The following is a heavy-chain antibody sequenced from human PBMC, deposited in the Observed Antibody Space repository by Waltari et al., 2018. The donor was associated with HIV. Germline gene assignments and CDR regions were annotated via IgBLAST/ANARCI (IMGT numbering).Heavy chain of an antibody. Sequence: EVQLVETGGGLIQPGGSLRLSCAASGLTVSSNFMNWVRQAPGKGWEWVSLIYSGGSTYYADSVKGRFTISRDNSKNTLYLQMNSLRAEDTAVYYCARVRSTMGRFQGFDYWGQGTLVTVSS. CDR3: ARVRSTMGRFQGFDY. CDR1: GLTVSSNF. CDR2: IYSGGST. D-gene: IGHD1-26*01. V-gene: IGHV3-53*02. J-gene: IGHJ4*02.